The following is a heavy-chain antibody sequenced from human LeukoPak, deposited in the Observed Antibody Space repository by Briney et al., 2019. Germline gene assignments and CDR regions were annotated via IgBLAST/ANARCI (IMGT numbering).Heavy chain of an antibody. D-gene: IGHD5-24*01. Sequence: RTSETLSLTCAVNGGSISSSNWWSWVRQSPGKGLEWIGSIYYSGSTYYNPSLKSRVTISVDTSKNQFPLKLSSVTAADTAVYYCASLGEQFRDGYNHDAFDIWGQGTMVTVSS. CDR1: GGSISSSNW. CDR3: ASLGEQFRDGYNHDAFDI. J-gene: IGHJ3*02. CDR2: IYYSGST. V-gene: IGHV4-39*01.